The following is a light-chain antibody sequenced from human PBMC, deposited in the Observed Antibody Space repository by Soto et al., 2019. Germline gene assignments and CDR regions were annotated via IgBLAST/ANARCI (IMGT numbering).Light chain of an antibody. V-gene: IGLV2-14*03. J-gene: IGLJ2*01. CDR2: DVN. Sequence: QSVLTQPASVSGSPGQSITISCTGTSSDIGAYNFVSWYQQHPGKAPKLMLYDVNIRPSGVSNRFSGSKSGNTASLTISGLQAEDEADYYCASWTTSTTMIFDGGTKLTVL. CDR3: ASWTTSTTMI. CDR1: SSDIGAYNF.